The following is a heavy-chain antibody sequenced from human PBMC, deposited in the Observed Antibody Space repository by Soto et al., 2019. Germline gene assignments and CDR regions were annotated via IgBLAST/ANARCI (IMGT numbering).Heavy chain of an antibody. D-gene: IGHD2-2*01. J-gene: IGHJ3*01. V-gene: IGHV3-15*01. CDR2: IKSKTDGETT. Sequence: EAQLVESGGGLVKPGGSLRLSCAASGFSFSQSWMSWVRQAPGKGLEWVAHIKSKTDGETTDYATFVQGRFTISRDDSQNTLYLQMDSLKTEDTAVYYCATPTIYCASTMCYRGSAFDYWGQGTMVTVSS. CDR1: GFSFSQSW. CDR3: ATPTIYCASTMCYRGSAFDY.